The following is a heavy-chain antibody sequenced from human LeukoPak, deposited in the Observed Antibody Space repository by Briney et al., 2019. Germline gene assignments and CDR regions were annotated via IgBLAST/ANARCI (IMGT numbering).Heavy chain of an antibody. J-gene: IGHJ4*02. CDR2: VSADSSNT. CDR3: ARGGRELLIDY. Sequence: ASVKVSCKASGYTFSSYGISWVRQAPGQGLEWMGWVSADSSNTYYVQKLQGRLSMATDTSTSTAYMELRSLRPEDTAVYYCARGGRELLIDYWGQGTLVTVSS. D-gene: IGHD1-26*01. CDR1: GYTFSSYG. V-gene: IGHV1-18*01.